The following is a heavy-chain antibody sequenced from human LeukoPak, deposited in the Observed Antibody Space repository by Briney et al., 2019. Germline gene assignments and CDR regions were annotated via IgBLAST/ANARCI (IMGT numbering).Heavy chain of an antibody. Sequence: SETLSLTCAVSGYSISSGYYWGWIRQPPGKGVEWIGSIYHSGSTYYNPSLKSRVTISVDTSKNQFSLKLSSVTAADTAVYYCARMEATIGDYWGQGTLVTVSS. CDR2: IYHSGST. D-gene: IGHD5-12*01. V-gene: IGHV4-38-2*01. J-gene: IGHJ4*02. CDR1: GYSISSGYY. CDR3: ARMEATIGDY.